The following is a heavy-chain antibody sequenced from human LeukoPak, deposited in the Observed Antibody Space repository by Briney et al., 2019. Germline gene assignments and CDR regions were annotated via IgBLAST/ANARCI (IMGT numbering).Heavy chain of an antibody. CDR2: ITGSGAST. CDR3: AKRSSTSSGYFDF. Sequence: GGSLRLSCAASGFTVRSYAMTWVRQAPGKGLEWVSAITGSGASTNYADSVKGRFTISRDNSKNTIYLQMNSLRAEDTAIYYCAKRSSTSSGYFDFWGRGTLVTVSS. J-gene: IGHJ4*02. CDR1: GFTVRSYA. D-gene: IGHD3-22*01. V-gene: IGHV3-23*01.